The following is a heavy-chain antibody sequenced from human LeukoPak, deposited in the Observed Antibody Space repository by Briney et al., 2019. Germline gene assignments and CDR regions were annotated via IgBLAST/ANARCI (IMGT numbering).Heavy chain of an antibody. CDR3: ARGPGPDSWTAEYFQH. V-gene: IGHV1-8*02. J-gene: IGHJ1*01. CDR2: MNPHRGDT. D-gene: IGHD6-13*01. Sequence: ASVKVSCKPSGYSFSNYDINWVRLRQAFGQGPEWMGWMNPHRGDTGSPERFRGRISMTWDTSTSTAYLEVTDLTSDDMAVYYCARGPGPDSWTAEYFQHWGQGTLVTVSS. CDR1: GYSFSNYD.